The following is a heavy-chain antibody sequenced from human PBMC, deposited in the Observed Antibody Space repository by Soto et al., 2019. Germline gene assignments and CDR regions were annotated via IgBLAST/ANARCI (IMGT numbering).Heavy chain of an antibody. CDR2: IYYSGST. CDR3: ARVIQLTGSGSYYSGPNDAFDI. V-gene: IGHV4-39*01. CDR1: GGSISSSSYY. J-gene: IGHJ3*02. Sequence: PSETLSLTCTVSGGSISSSSYYWGWIRQPPGKGLEWIGSIYYSGSTYYNPSLKSRVTISVDTSKNQFSLKLSSVTAADTAVYYCARVIQLTGSGSYYSGPNDAFDIWGQGTMVTVSS. D-gene: IGHD3-10*01.